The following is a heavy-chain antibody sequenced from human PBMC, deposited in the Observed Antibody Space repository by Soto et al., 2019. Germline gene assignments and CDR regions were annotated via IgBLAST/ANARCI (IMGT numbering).Heavy chain of an antibody. CDR1: GFTFSSYA. Sequence: QVQLVESGGGVVQPGRSLRISCAASGFTFSSYAMHWVRQAPGKGLEWVAVITYESSNKYYADSVKGPFTISSDNSKNPLSLQMNSLRAEDTAVYYCARRAPSDSSGFYYGMDVWGQGTTVTVSS. J-gene: IGHJ6*02. D-gene: IGHD3-22*01. CDR2: ITYESSNK. CDR3: ARRAPSDSSGFYYGMDV. V-gene: IGHV3-30-3*01.